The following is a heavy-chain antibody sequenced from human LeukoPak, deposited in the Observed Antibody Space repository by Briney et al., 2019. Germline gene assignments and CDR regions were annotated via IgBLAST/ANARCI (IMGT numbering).Heavy chain of an antibody. J-gene: IGHJ6*02. V-gene: IGHV3-30*04. CDR1: GFTVSSYA. CDR3: ARGPVKSGKSPVYGMDV. Sequence: PGRSLRLSCAASGFTVSSYAMHWVRQAPGKGLEWVAVISYDGSNKYYADSVKGRFTISRDNSKNTLYLQMNSLRAEDTAVYYCARGPVKSGKSPVYGMDVWGQGTTVTVSS. D-gene: IGHD4-23*01. CDR2: ISYDGSNK.